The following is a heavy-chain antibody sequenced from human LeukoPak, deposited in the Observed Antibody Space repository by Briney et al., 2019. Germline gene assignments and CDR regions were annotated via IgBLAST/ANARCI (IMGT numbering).Heavy chain of an antibody. V-gene: IGHV3-13*01. D-gene: IGHD7-27*01. CDR1: GFTFSSYD. Sequence: PGGSLRLSCAASGFTFSSYDMHWVRQAAGKGLEWVSAIGTAGDTYYPGSVKGRFTISRENAKNSLYLQMKSLRAGDTAVYYCARGGVGNFDYWGQGTLVTVSS. CDR3: ARGGVGNFDY. CDR2: IGTAGDT. J-gene: IGHJ4*02.